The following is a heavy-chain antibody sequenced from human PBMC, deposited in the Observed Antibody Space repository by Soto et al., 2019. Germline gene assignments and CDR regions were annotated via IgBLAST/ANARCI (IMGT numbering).Heavy chain of an antibody. CDR3: ARKGYIGNFGLDV. CDR1: GYTFRNYD. D-gene: IGHD5-12*01. Sequence: QVQLVQSGAEVKRPGASVKVSCKASGYTFRNYDVAWVRRAPGHGLEWKGRISISKGKTYYQESLQGRVTMTMDTGTTTAYMEVRSLRSDDTAVYYCARKGYIGNFGLDVWGQGTTVTVSS. CDR2: ISISKGKT. V-gene: IGHV1-18*01. J-gene: IGHJ6*02.